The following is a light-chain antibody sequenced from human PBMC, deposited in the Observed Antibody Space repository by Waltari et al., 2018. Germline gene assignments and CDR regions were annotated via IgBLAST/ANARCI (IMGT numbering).Light chain of an antibody. J-gene: IGLJ1*01. CDR1: NSNIGGNT. Sequence: QSALTQPPPTSGTPGQRVTISCSGSNSNIGGNTVNLSQVLPGTAPQLHIYGNDQRPSGVPDRFSASKSGSSASLAISGLQSEDEADYYCAAWDDRLFGPVFGTGTEVTVL. CDR2: GND. CDR3: AAWDDRLFGPV. V-gene: IGLV1-44*01.